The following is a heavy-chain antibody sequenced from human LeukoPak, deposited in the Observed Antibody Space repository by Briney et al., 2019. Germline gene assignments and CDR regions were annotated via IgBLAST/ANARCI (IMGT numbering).Heavy chain of an antibody. CDR2: ISPSGDRT. CDR1: GFTFGSYG. V-gene: IGHV3-23*01. D-gene: IGHD3-22*01. Sequence: GGSLRLSCAASGFTFGSYGMSWVRQAPGKGLEWVSFISPSGDRTSNADSVEGRFTISRDNPRDTLYLQMNSQRDEDTAGYYCAIMHGYYDGSGYWVQWGQGTLVTVSS. CDR3: AIMHGYYDGSGYWVQ. J-gene: IGHJ4*02.